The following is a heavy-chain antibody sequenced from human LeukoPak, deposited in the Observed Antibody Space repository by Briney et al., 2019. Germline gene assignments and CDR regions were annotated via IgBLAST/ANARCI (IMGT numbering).Heavy chain of an antibody. V-gene: IGHV4-4*07. CDR2: IYTSGST. CDR1: GGSIGSYY. CDR3: AREMSELRFLEWLSHAAFDI. Sequence: ASETLSLTCTVSGGSIGSYYWSWIRQPAGKGLEWIGRIYTSGSTNYNPSLKSRVTMSVDTSKNQFSLKLSSVTAADAAVYYCAREMSELRFLEWLSHAAFDIWGQGTMVTVSS. D-gene: IGHD3-3*01. J-gene: IGHJ3*02.